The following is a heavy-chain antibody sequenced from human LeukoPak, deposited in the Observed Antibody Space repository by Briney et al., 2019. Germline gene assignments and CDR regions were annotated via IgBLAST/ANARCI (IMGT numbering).Heavy chain of an antibody. CDR2: IYNSGST. V-gene: IGHV4-31*03. J-gene: IGHJ5*02. D-gene: IGHD2-21*02. CDR1: GGSISSGGYC. CDR3: ARSGDSVGDGWFDP. Sequence: TLSLTCSVSGGSISSGGYCWTWIRQHPGKGLEWIGYIYNSGSTYYNPSLKSRVTISVDTSKNQFSLKLSSVTAADTAVYSCARSGDSVGDGWFDPWGQGTLVTVSS.